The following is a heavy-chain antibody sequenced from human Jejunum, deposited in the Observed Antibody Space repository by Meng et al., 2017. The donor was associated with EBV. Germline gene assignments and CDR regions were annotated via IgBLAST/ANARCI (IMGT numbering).Heavy chain of an antibody. J-gene: IGHJ4*02. CDR1: GFTFCGFW. CDR2: INGDGSRT. CDR3: AKDRNYYIDY. V-gene: IGHV3-74*01. Sequence: VHVLQPWCRLVHPAGSLRLSFSASGFTFCGFWMYWVRQVPGKGLVWISLINGDGSRTTYADSVKDRFTISRDNAKNTLYLQMNSLRAEDTAVYYCAKDRNYYIDYWGQGTLVTVSS.